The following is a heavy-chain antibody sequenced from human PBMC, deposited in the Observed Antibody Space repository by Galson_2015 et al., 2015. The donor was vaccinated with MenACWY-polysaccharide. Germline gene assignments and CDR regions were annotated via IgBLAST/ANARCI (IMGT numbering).Heavy chain of an antibody. V-gene: IGHV3-33*01. J-gene: IGHJ6*02. Sequence: SLRLSCAASGVTFSRYGMHWVRQAPGKGLEWVALIWDDGSQKYYADSVKGRFTISRDNSKDTLYLEMNSLRVEDTAVYYCARDYNRWLAPLFYYYYGMDVWGQGTTVTVSS. CDR2: IWDDGSQK. CDR3: ARDYNRWLAPLFYYYYGMDV. D-gene: IGHD1-14*01. CDR1: GVTFSRYG.